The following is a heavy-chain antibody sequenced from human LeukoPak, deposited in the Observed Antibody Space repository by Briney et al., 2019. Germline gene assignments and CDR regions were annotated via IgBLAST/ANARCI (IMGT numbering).Heavy chain of an antibody. V-gene: IGHV1-24*01. D-gene: IGHD3-10*01. J-gene: IGHJ4*02. Sequence: ASVKVSCKVSGYTLTELSMHWVRQAPGKGLEWMGGFDPEDGETIYAQKFQGRVTMTEDTSTDTAYMELSSLRSEDTAVYYGATSGAMVRGALDYWGQGTLVTVSS. CDR1: GYTLTELS. CDR3: ATSGAMVRGALDY. CDR2: FDPEDGET.